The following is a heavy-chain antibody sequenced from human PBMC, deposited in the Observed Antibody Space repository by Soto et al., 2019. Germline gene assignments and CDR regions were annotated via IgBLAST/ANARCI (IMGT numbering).Heavy chain of an antibody. J-gene: IGHJ6*02. V-gene: IGHV4-34*01. CDR1: GGSFSGYS. D-gene: IGHD3-22*01. CDR2: INHSGST. Sequence: AEKLCVTYAVYGGSFSGYSWRWIRQPPGKGLEWIGEINHSGSTNYNPSLKSRVTISVDTSKNQFSLKLSSVTAADTAVYYCARGSRVVVITFRDGMDVWGQGTTVT. CDR3: ARGSRVVVITFRDGMDV.